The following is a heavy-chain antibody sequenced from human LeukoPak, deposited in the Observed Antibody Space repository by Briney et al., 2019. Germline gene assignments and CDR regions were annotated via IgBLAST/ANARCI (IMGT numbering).Heavy chain of an antibody. CDR2: ISGGGGTT. CDR1: GFTFSSYA. CDR3: AKDSGPYTSGYYGH. J-gene: IGHJ4*02. V-gene: IGHV3-23*01. Sequence: AGGSLRLSCAASGFTFSSYAMSCVRQAPGKRLEWVSAISGGGGTTYYADSVKGRFTISRDNSKNTLFLQMNSLRAEDTAVYYCAKDSGPYTSGYYGHWGQGPLVTVSS. D-gene: IGHD3-22*01.